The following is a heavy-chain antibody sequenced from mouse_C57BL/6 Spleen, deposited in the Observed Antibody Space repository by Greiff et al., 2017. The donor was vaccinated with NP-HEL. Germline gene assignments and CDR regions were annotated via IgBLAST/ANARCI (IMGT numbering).Heavy chain of an antibody. CDR1: GFTFSSYA. V-gene: IGHV5-4*01. D-gene: IGHD1-1*01. J-gene: IGHJ3*01. CDR2: ISDGGSYT. CDR3: ARDQGDYYGSRWFAY. Sequence: DVMLVESGGGLVKPGGSLKLSCAASGFTFSSYAMSWVRQTPEKRLEWVATISDGGSYTYYPDNVKGRFTISRDNAKNNLYLQMSHLKSEDTAMYYCARDQGDYYGSRWFAYWGQGTLVTVSA.